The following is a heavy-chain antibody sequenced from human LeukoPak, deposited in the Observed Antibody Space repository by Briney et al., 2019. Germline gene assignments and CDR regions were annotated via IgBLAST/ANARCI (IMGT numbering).Heavy chain of an antibody. Sequence: SETLSLTCTVSGYSISSGYYWGWIRQPPGQGLEWIGSIYHSGSTYYNPSLKSRVTISVDTSKNQFSLKLSSVTAADTAVYYCARSAGYYDCSAYGDYWGQGTLVTVSS. CDR2: IYHSGST. D-gene: IGHD3-22*01. CDR1: GYSISSGYY. CDR3: ARSAGYYDCSAYGDY. J-gene: IGHJ4*02. V-gene: IGHV4-38-2*02.